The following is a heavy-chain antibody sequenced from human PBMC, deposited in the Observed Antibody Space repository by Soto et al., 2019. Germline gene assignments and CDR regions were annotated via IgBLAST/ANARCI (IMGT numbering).Heavy chain of an antibody. CDR2: INHSGST. J-gene: IGHJ4*02. CDR1: GGSFSGYY. CDR3: ARERYNDLFDY. Sequence: ETLSLTCAVYGGSFSGYYWSWIRQPPGKGLEWIGEINHSGSTNYNPSLKSRVTISVDTSKNQFSLKLSSVTAADTAAYYCARERYNDLFDYWGQGTLVTVSS. V-gene: IGHV4-34*01. D-gene: IGHD1-20*01.